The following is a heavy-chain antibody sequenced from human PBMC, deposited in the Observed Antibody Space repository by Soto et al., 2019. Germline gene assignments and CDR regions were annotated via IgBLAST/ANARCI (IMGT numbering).Heavy chain of an antibody. V-gene: IGHV4-34*01. J-gene: IGHJ3*02. D-gene: IGHD2-2*01. CDR2: INHRGST. CDR3: ATVALSLWCSNNMCPGASFGI. Sequence: SETLSVTCGVDGASRSGYIWTWIRQPPGKGLEWIGEINHRGSTNYNASLKSRVTISVDTSRKQLSLKLTSLTAADTAVYYCATVALSLWCSNNMCPGASFGIWGQVTMVT. CDR1: GASRSGYI.